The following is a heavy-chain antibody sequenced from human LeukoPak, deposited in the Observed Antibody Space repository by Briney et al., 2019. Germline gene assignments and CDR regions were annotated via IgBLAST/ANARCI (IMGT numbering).Heavy chain of an antibody. V-gene: IGHV3-66*01. CDR3: AKASSTSYRSAADFDY. Sequence: GGSLRLSCAASGFTVSSNYMSWVRQAPGKGLEWVSVIYSGGSTYYADSVKGRFTISRDNSKNTLYLQMNSLRAEDTAVYYCAKASSTSYRSAADFDYWGQGTLVTVSS. CDR2: IYSGGST. D-gene: IGHD2-2*01. CDR1: GFTVSSNY. J-gene: IGHJ4*02.